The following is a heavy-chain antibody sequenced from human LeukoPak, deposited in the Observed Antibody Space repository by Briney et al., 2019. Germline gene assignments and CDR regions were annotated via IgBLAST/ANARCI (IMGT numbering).Heavy chain of an antibody. CDR1: GGSFSGYY. D-gene: IGHD3-22*01. J-gene: IGHJ4*02. CDR2: INHSGST. V-gene: IGHV4-34*01. Sequence: SETLSLTCAVYGGSFSGYYWSWIRQPPGKGLEWIGEINHSGSTNYNPSLKSRVTISVDTSKNQFSLKLSSVTAADTAVYYCASTYYYDSSGYYDYWGQGTLVTVSS. CDR3: ASTYYYDSSGYYDY.